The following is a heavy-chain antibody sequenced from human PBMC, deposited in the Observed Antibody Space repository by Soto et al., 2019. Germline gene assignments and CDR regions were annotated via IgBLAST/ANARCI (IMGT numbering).Heavy chain of an antibody. Sequence: ASVKVSCKVSGYTLTELSMHWVRQAPGKGLEWMGGFDPEDGETIYAQKFQGRVTMTEDTSTDTAYMELSSLRSEDTAVYYCAPESIVGATRGVDYWGQGTLLTVSS. V-gene: IGHV1-24*01. CDR2: FDPEDGET. CDR1: GYTLTELS. D-gene: IGHD1-26*01. J-gene: IGHJ4*02. CDR3: APESIVGATRGVDY.